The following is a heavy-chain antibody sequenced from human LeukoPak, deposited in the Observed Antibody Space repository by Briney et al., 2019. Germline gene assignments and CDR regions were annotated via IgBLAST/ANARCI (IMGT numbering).Heavy chain of an antibody. Sequence: PSETLSLTCAVYGGSFSGYYWSWIRQPPGKGLEWIGEIYHSGSTNYNPSLKSRVTISVDKSKNQLSLKLSSVTAADTAVYYCARGIGLWFGESYFDYWGQGTLVTVSS. CDR3: ARGIGLWFGESYFDY. J-gene: IGHJ4*02. D-gene: IGHD3-10*01. CDR2: IYHSGST. CDR1: GGSFSGYY. V-gene: IGHV4-34*01.